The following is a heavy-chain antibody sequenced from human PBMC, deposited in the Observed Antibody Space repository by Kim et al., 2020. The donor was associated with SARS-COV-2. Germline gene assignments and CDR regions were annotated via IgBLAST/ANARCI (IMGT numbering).Heavy chain of an antibody. CDR2: IFPVDSDT. CDR1: GYSFTNYW. D-gene: IGHD3-22*01. J-gene: IGHJ4*02. CDR3: ARLGEFKWFPPRM. Sequence: GESLKISCKGSGYSFTNYWIAWVRQMPGKGLEWMGIIFPVDSDTRYSPSFQGQVTISADKSISTAYLQWSSLKASDTAMYYCARLGEFKWFPPRMWGQGTLVPVSS. V-gene: IGHV5-51*01.